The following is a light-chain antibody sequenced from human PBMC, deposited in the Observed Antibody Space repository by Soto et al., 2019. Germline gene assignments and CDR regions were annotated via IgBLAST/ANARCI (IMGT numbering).Light chain of an antibody. CDR2: GAS. CDR3: QQYGTSPQT. V-gene: IGKV3-20*01. Sequence: IVLTQSPGTLSLSRGERATLSCRASQSVRSDYLAWYQQKPGQAPRLLIYGASSRATGIPDRFSGSGSGTDFTLTISRLEPEDFAVYYCQQYGTSPQTFGQGTEVDFK. CDR1: QSVRSDY. J-gene: IGKJ1*01.